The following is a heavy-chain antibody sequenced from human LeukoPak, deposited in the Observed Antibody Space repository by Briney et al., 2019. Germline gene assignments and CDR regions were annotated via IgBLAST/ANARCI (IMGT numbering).Heavy chain of an antibody. V-gene: IGHV3-66*01. CDR1: GFSVSSNY. Sequence: GGSLRLSCAASGFSVSSNYMNWVRQAPGKGLEWVSITYNVGTTYYTDSVKGRFTISRDNSKNTLYLQMNSLRADDTAVYYCARGYGSGSYYFWGQGTLVTVSS. D-gene: IGHD3-10*01. CDR2: TYNVGTT. CDR3: ARGYGSGSYYF. J-gene: IGHJ4*02.